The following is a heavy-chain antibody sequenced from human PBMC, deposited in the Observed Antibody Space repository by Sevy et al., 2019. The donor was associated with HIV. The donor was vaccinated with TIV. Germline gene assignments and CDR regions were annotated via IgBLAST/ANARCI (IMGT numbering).Heavy chain of an antibody. D-gene: IGHD3-10*01. CDR2: ISAGGSDI. CDR1: GYSFTSYW. V-gene: IGHV5-51*01. J-gene: IGHJ5*02. Sequence: GESLKISCKGSGYSFTSYWIGWVRQMPRKGLEWMRIISAGGSDIRYSPSLQGQVTISADKSTSTAYLQWSSLKASDTAMYYCTRLGVAGNMAALFDPWGQGTLVTVSS. CDR3: TRLGVAGNMAALFDP.